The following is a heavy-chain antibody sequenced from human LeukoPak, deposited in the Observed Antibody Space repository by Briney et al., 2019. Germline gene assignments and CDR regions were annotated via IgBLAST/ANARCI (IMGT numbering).Heavy chain of an antibody. CDR3: ARDRRDYSSNWSYYHGMDV. D-gene: IGHD6-13*01. Sequence: SETLPLTCTVSGGSISSYYWSWIRQPPGKGLEWIGYIYYSGSTNYNPSLKSRATISVDTSKNQFSLQLTSVTAADTAVYYCARDRRDYSSNWSYYHGMDVWGQGTTVTVSS. CDR2: IYYSGST. J-gene: IGHJ6*02. CDR1: GGSISSYY. V-gene: IGHV4-59*01.